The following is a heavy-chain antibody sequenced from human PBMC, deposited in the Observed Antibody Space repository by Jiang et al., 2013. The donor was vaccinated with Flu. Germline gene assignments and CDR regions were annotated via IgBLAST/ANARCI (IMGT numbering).Heavy chain of an antibody. V-gene: IGHV4-61*02. CDR2: MYSNGSP. CDR3: ASGRNSWYESLDI. Sequence: VQLLESGPGLVKPSQTLSLTCTVSGASVSSGSYYWTWIRQSAGKGLEWIGRMYSNGSPKYNPSLRSRLAMSVDTSKNQFSLRVSSLTAADTAVYYCASGRNSWYESLDIWGQGTMVTVSS. J-gene: IGHJ3*02. CDR1: GASVSSGSYY. D-gene: IGHD6-13*01.